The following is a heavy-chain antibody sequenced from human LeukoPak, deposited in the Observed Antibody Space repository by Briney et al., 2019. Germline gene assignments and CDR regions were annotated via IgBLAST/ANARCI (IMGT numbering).Heavy chain of an antibody. J-gene: IGHJ6*03. V-gene: IGHV3-7*01. CDR1: GFTFSSNW. D-gene: IGHD2-15*01. Sequence: PGGSLRLSCAASGFTFSSNWMSWVRQAPGKGLGLVANINQDGTEKDYVDSVKGRFTISRDNPKNTLYLQMGSLRDEDLAVYYCARARVAAKSGYMDVWGTGTTVTISS. CDR3: ARARVAAKSGYMDV. CDR2: INQDGTEK.